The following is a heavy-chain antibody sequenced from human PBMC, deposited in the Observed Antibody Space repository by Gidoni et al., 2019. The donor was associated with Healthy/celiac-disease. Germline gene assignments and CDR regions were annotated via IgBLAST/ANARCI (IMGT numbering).Heavy chain of an antibody. CDR2: ISGSGGST. J-gene: IGHJ4*02. V-gene: IGHV3-23*01. D-gene: IGHD2-15*01. CDR3: AKSSRLVVAASSDY. CDR1: GFTFSSYA. Sequence: EVQLLESGGGLVQPGGSLGLSCAASGFTFSSYAMSWVRQAPGKGLEWVSAISGSGGSTYYADSVKGRFTISRDNSKNTLYLQMNSLRAEDTAVYYCAKSSRLVVAASSDYWGQGTLVTVSS.